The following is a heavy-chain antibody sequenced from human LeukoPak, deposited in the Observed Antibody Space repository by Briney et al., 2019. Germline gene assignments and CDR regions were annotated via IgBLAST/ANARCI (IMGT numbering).Heavy chain of an antibody. V-gene: IGHV1-2*02. D-gene: IGHD1-26*01. CDR2: INPNSGGT. CDR1: GYTFTSYG. CDR3: ASQWEHAYYFDY. Sequence: ASVKVSCKASGYTFTSYGISWVRQAPGQGLEGMGWINPNSGGTNYAQKFQGRVTMTRDTSISTAYMELSRLRSDDTAVYYCASQWEHAYYFDYWGQGTLVTVSS. J-gene: IGHJ4*02.